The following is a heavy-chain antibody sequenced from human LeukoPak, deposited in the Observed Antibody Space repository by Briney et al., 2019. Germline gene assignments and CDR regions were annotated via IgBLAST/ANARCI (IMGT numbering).Heavy chain of an antibody. CDR2: ISVYNAKT. J-gene: IGHJ4*02. Sequence: GASVKVSCKASGYTFTNYDINWVRQAPGQGLEWMAWISVYNAKTIYAQKLQGRVTVTTDTSTSTVYMELKSLRSDDTAVYYCARGIPYYYDSGSYFTAWGQGTLVTVSS. CDR3: ARGIPYYYDSGSYFTA. CDR1: GYTFTNYD. D-gene: IGHD3-10*01. V-gene: IGHV1-18*01.